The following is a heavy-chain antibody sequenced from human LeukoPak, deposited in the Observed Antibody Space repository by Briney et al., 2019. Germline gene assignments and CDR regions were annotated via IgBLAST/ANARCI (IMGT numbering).Heavy chain of an antibody. CDR3: ASLPRDGYKYYFDY. J-gene: IGHJ4*02. Sequence: SETLSLICAVYGGSFSGYYWSWIRQPPGKGLEWIGEINHSGSTNYNPSLKSRVTISVDTSKNQFSLKLSSVTAADTAVYYCASLPRDGYKYYFDYWGQGTLVTVSS. CDR2: INHSGST. D-gene: IGHD5-24*01. CDR1: GGSFSGYY. V-gene: IGHV4-34*01.